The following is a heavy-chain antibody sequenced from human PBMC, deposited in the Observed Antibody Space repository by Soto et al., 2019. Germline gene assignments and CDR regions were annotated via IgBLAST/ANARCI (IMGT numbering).Heavy chain of an antibody. D-gene: IGHD3-10*01. CDR1: GFTFSNAW. CDR2: IESKTDGGTT. CDR3: TTADPINIS. Sequence: PGGSLRLSCAASGFTFSNAWMSWVRQAPGKGLEWVGRIESKTDGGTTDYAAPVKGRFTISRDDSKNTLFLQMNSLKTEDTAVFYCTTADPINISWSQGALVTVSS. J-gene: IGHJ4*02. V-gene: IGHV3-15*04.